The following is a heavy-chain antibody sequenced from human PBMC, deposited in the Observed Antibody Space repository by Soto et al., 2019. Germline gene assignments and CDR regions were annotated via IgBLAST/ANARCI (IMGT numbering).Heavy chain of an antibody. V-gene: IGHV3-15*01. D-gene: IGHD1-1*01. CDR1: GFMFSSAW. J-gene: IGHJ4*02. CDR3: VEGWNDF. CDR2: IKSTKDGGAR. Sequence: EVQVVESGGDLVEPGGSLRLSCVTSGFMFSSAWMSWVRQAPGKGLEWVARIKSTKDGGARDYAAPVNGRFSISRDDSKSTVYVQMNSLRAEDTALYYCVEGWNDFWGQGTLVTVSS.